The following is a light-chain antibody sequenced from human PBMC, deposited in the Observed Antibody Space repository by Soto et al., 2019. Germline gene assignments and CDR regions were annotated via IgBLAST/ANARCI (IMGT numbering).Light chain of an antibody. CDR3: QQYHTWPPIT. CDR1: QSVSSN. J-gene: IGKJ5*01. CDR2: GAS. Sequence: EIVLTQSPATLSLSPGERATLSCRASQSVSSNLAWYQQKPGQAPRLLIYGASTRATGIPARFSGSGSGTDFTLSISSLQPGDVGIYSCQQYHTWPPITFGQGTRLEIK. V-gene: IGKV3-15*01.